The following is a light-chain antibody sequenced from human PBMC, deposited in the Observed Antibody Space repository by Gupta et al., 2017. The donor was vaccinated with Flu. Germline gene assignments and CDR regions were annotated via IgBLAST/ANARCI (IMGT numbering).Light chain of an antibody. CDR1: KLVHNH. Sequence: SYDLTQPPSVSVSPGQTATVSCSGDKLVHNHVSWYYQKPGQSPVLVIYEDTQRPSGIPERFSGSNAGDTATLTISGAQSVDEAHYDCQAWDRGSVVVGGGTKLTVL. CDR3: QAWDRGSVV. J-gene: IGLJ2*01. CDR2: EDT. V-gene: IGLV3-1*01.